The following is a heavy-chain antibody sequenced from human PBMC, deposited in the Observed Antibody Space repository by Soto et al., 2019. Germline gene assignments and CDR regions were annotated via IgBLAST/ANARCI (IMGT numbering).Heavy chain of an antibody. Sequence: QVQLVQSGAEVKKPGASVKVSCKASAYTFSGVRQAPGQGLEWTGWISAYNGNTKYAQKFQGRVTMTTDTSTGTAYVELRSLRSDDTAVYYCARQNDRRIYYYYAMAVWGQGTTVTVSS. V-gene: IGHV1-18*01. D-gene: IGHD3-22*01. CDR1: AYT. CDR2: ISAYNGNT. CDR3: ARQNDRRIYYYYAMAV. J-gene: IGHJ6*02.